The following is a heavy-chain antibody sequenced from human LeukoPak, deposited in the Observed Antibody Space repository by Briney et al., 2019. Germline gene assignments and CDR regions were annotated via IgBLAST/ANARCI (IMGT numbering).Heavy chain of an antibody. CDR3: ARRSWTVVKRRAFDI. J-gene: IGHJ3*02. V-gene: IGHV3-48*01. Sequence: PGRSLRLSCAASGFTFDDYAMHWVRQAPGKGLEWVSYISSSSSTIYYADSVKGRFTISRDNAKNSLYLQMNSLRAEDTAVYYCARRSWTVVKRRAFDIWGQGTMVTVSS. CDR2: ISSSSSTI. CDR1: GFTFDDYA. D-gene: IGHD4-23*01.